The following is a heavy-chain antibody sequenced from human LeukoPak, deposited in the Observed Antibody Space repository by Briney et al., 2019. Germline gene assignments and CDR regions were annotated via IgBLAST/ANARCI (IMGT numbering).Heavy chain of an antibody. J-gene: IGHJ3*02. V-gene: IGHV1-18*01. D-gene: IGHD2-15*01. CDR2: ISAYNGNT. Sequence: ASVKVSCKASGYTFTGYGISWVRQAPGQGLEWMGWISAYNGNTNYAQKLQGRVTMTTDTSTSTAYMELRGLRSDDTAVYYCATPSAARFAFDIWGQGTMVTVSS. CDR3: ATPSAARFAFDI. CDR1: GYTFTGYG.